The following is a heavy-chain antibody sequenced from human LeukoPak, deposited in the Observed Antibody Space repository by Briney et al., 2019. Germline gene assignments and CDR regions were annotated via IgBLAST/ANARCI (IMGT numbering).Heavy chain of an antibody. CDR2: IKQDGSEE. V-gene: IGHV3-7*01. CDR1: GFTFSRYW. CDR3: ARGPLGYCSTGSCAFDV. D-gene: IGHD2-15*01. Sequence: PGGSLRLSCAVSGFTFSRYWMSWVRQAPGEGPEWVANIKQDGSEEYYVDSVKGRFTISRDNAMESLYLQMNSLRAEDTAVYYCARGPLGYCSTGSCAFDVWGQGTMVSVSS. J-gene: IGHJ3*01.